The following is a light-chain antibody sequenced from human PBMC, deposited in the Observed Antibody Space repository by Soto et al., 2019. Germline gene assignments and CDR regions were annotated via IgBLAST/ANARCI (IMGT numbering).Light chain of an antibody. CDR1: SSNIGAGYD. Sequence: QSVLTQPPSVSGAPGQRVTISCTGSSSNIGAGYDLHWYQQLPGTAPKLLIYDDNNRPSGVPDRFSGSKSGTSASLAITGLQAEDEADYYCQSHDSSLSGYVFGTGTKLTVL. J-gene: IGLJ1*01. CDR2: DDN. CDR3: QSHDSSLSGYV. V-gene: IGLV1-40*01.